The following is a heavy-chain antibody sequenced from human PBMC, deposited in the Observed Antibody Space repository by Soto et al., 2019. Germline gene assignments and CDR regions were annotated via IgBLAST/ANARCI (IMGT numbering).Heavy chain of an antibody. CDR2: ISAYNGNT. D-gene: IGHD1-20*01. Sequence: ASVKVSCKASGYTFTSYGISWVRQAPGQGLEWMGWISAYNGNTNYAQKHQGRVTMTTDTSTSTACMELRSLRSDDTAVYYCARQYNCVPSGWYYYYGMDFWGQGTTVIASS. CDR3: ARQYNCVPSGWYYYYGMDF. CDR1: GYTFTSYG. V-gene: IGHV1-18*04. J-gene: IGHJ6*02.